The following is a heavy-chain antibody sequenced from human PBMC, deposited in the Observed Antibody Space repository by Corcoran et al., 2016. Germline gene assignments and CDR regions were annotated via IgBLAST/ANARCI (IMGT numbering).Heavy chain of an antibody. CDR3: ARAGLYCSRPSCYAFDI. CDR2: IIPIFGTA. J-gene: IGHJ3*02. Sequence: QVQLVQSGAEVKKPGSSVKVSCKASGGTFSSYAISWVRQAPGQGLEWMGGIIPIFGTANYAQKFQGRVTITADESTSTAYMELSSRRSEDTAEYYCARAGLYCSRPSCYAFDIWGQGTMVTVSS. CDR1: GGTFSSYA. V-gene: IGHV1-69*01. D-gene: IGHD2-2*01.